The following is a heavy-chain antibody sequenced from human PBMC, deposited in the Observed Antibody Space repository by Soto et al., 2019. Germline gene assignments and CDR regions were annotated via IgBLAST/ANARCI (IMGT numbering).Heavy chain of an antibody. D-gene: IGHD3-22*01. V-gene: IGHV1-69*13. CDR3: ARAHYDSSGYYGPEIDY. CDR1: GGTFSSYA. CDR2: IIPIFGTA. Sequence: SVKDSWKASGGTFSSYAISWGRQVPVQGLEWMGGIIPIFGTANYAQKFQGRVTITADESTSTAYMELSSLRSEDTAVYYCARAHYDSSGYYGPEIDYWGQGALVTVSS. J-gene: IGHJ4*02.